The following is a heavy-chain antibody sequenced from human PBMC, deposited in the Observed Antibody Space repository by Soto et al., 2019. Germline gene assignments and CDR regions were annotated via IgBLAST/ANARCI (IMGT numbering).Heavy chain of an antibody. CDR2: MNPNSGNT. V-gene: IGHV1-8*01. CDR3: AREKSGYNYGIDY. J-gene: IGHJ4*02. CDR1: GYTFTSYD. D-gene: IGHD5-18*01. Sequence: QVQLVQSGAEVKKPGASVKVSCKASGYTFTSYDINWVRQATGQGLEWMGWMNPNSGNTGCAQKFQGRVXXTXNXXIKTAYMELSGLRSEDTAVYYCAREKSGYNYGIDYWGQGTLVTVSS.